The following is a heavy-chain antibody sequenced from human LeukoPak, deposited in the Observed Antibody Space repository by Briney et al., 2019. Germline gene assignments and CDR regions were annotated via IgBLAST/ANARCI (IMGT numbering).Heavy chain of an antibody. CDR2: ISSSSSYI. D-gene: IGHD3-22*01. Sequence: PGGSLRLSCAASGFTFSSYSMNWVRQAPGKGLEWVSSISSSSSYIYYADSVKGRFTISRDNAKNSLYLQMNSLRAEDTAAYYCARDRDYYDSSGGDFDYWGQGTLVTVSS. J-gene: IGHJ4*02. CDR3: ARDRDYYDSSGGDFDY. CDR1: GFTFSSYS. V-gene: IGHV3-21*01.